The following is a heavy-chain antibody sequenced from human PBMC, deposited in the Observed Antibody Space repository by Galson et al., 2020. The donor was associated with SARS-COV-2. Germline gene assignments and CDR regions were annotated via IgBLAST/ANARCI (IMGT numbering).Heavy chain of an antibody. D-gene: IGHD6-13*01. Sequence: ETSETLSLTCTVSGVSISSYSWSWIRQPAGKGLEWIWRIYTSGSTNYNPSLKSRVTMSVDTSKNQFSLKLSSVTAADTAVYYCARDRYWYSSSWYYFAYWGQGTLVTVSS. V-gene: IGHV4-4*07. CDR2: IYTSGST. CDR1: GVSISSYS. J-gene: IGHJ4*02. CDR3: ARDRYWYSSSWYYFAY.